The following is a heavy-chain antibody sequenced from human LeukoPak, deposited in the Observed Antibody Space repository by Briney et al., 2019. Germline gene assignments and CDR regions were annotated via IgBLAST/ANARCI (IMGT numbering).Heavy chain of an antibody. J-gene: IGHJ4*02. CDR1: GFTFRSYA. Sequence: GGSLRLSCAASGFTFRSYAMSWVRQAPGKGLEWVSAISGSGGSTYYADSVKGRFTISRDNSKNTLYLQMNSLRAEDTAVYYCGKVGSGSYGGDFDYWGQGTLVTVSS. CDR3: GKVGSGSYGGDFDY. V-gene: IGHV3-23*01. D-gene: IGHD1-26*01. CDR2: ISGSGGST.